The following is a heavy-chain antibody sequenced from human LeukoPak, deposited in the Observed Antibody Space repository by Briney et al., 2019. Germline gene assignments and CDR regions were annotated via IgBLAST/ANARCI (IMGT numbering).Heavy chain of an antibody. CDR2: INPGSGDT. CDR1: GYTFSNYA. J-gene: IGHJ5*02. V-gene: IGHV1-2*02. CDR3: ARVPCITTTCSPINWFDP. Sequence: GASVKVSCKASGYTFSNYAIHWVRLAPGRRLEWMGWINPGSGDTGYAQIFQGRVTMTRDTSISTAYMELSSLKSDDTAVYYCARVPCITTTCSPINWFDPWGQGTLVTVSS. D-gene: IGHD2-2*01.